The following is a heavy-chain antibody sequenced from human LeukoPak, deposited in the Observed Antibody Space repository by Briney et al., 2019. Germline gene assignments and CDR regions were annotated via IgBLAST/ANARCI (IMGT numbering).Heavy chain of an antibody. CDR1: GYTFTGYY. V-gene: IGHV1-2*04. J-gene: IGHJ4*02. CDR2: INPNSGGT. CDR3: ARLYDFWSGYSDY. D-gene: IGHD3-3*01. Sequence: ASVKVSCKASGYTFTGYYMHWVRQAPGQGLEWMGWINPNSGGTNYAQKFQGWVTMTRDTSISTAYMELSSLRSEDTAVYYCARLYDFWSGYSDYWGQGTLVTVSS.